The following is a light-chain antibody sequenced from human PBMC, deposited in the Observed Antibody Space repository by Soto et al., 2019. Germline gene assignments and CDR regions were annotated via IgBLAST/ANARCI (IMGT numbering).Light chain of an antibody. V-gene: IGKV1-27*01. J-gene: IGKJ4*01. CDR1: QEISTY. Sequence: DIQMTQSPSSLSAYVGDRVTITCRASQEISTYLAWYQQKPGKVPKLLIFAASTLQSGAPSRFSGSGSGTDFTLTISSLXXEDVAAYYCQKYSSDPLTFGGGTKVEIX. CDR3: QKYSSDPLT. CDR2: AAS.